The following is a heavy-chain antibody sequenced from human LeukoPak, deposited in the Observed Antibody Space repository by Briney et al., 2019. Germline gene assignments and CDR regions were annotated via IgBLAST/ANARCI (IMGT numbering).Heavy chain of an antibody. CDR3: ARAYGDYVRRYFDY. D-gene: IGHD4-17*01. Sequence: PGGSLRLSCAAAGFTFSSYWIHWVRQAPGKGLVWVSRINSDGSSTSYADSVKGRFTISRDNAKNALYLQMNSLRAEDTAVYYCARAYGDYVRRYFDYWGQGTLVTVSS. V-gene: IGHV3-74*01. CDR1: GFTFSSYW. CDR2: INSDGSST. J-gene: IGHJ4*02.